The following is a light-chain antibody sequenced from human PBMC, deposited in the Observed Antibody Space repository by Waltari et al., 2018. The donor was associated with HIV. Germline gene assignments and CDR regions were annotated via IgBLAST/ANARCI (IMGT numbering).Light chain of an antibody. Sequence: IQLTQSPSFLSASAGDRVIIICRASLGVSGYVAWYKQKPGKAPKLLIYGTSILQGGEPLRLTGRGSGTEFTLTINSLQPEDAATYYCQQLRTFGQGTNVEIK. J-gene: IGKJ1*01. CDR2: GTS. V-gene: IGKV1-9*01. CDR3: QQLRT. CDR1: LGVSGY.